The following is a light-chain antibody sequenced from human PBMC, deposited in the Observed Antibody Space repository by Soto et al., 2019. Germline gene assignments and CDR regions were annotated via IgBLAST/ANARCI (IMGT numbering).Light chain of an antibody. CDR3: QQYKTWPLT. V-gene: IGKV3-15*01. CDR2: DAS. Sequence: ETVMTQSPATLSVSPGERPTLSCRASQSVSSNLAWYQQKPGQAPRLLIYDASTRATGIPARFSGSGSGTEFTLTISSLQSEDFSVYYCQQYKTWPLTFGPGTKVDIK. CDR1: QSVSSN. J-gene: IGKJ3*01.